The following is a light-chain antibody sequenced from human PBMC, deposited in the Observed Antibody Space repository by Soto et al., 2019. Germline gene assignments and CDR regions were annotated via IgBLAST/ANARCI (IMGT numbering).Light chain of an antibody. Sequence: DIQMTQSPSSMSASVGDRVTITCQASQEISNYLNWYQQKPGKAPKLLIFDASNVETGVPSRFSWSGSGTDFTFTIHSLQPEDAATYYCQQYEDLPLTFGGGTKV. J-gene: IGKJ4*01. CDR2: DAS. CDR1: QEISNY. CDR3: QQYEDLPLT. V-gene: IGKV1-33*01.